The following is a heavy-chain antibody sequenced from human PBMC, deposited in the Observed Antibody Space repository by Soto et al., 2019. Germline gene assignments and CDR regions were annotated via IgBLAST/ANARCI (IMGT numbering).Heavy chain of an antibody. J-gene: IGHJ5*02. D-gene: IGHD6-19*01. CDR3: VRDGSGNLYLNWFDP. Sequence: GGSLRLSCAASGFTFSSYSMNWVRQAPGKGLEWISYISSHSSTLYYADSVKGRFTISRDNAENSLYLQMNSLRDEDTAVYYCVRDGSGNLYLNWFDPWGQGTLVTVSS. CDR1: GFTFSSYS. CDR2: ISSHSSTL. V-gene: IGHV3-48*02.